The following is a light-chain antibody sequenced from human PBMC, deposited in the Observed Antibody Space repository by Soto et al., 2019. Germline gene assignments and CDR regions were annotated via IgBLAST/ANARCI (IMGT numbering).Light chain of an antibody. Sequence: QSALTQPPSASGSPGQSVTISCTGTSSDIGGYNYVSWYQQHPGKVPKLMIYEVSNRTSGVPERFSGCMSGNTASLTVSGLQAEDEADYYCSSYAGSNSLLFGGGTKLTVL. CDR1: SSDIGGYNY. CDR3: SSYAGSNSLL. V-gene: IGLV2-8*01. CDR2: EVS. J-gene: IGLJ2*01.